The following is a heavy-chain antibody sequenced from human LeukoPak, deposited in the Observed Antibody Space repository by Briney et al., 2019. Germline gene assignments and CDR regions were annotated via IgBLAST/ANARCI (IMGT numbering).Heavy chain of an antibody. J-gene: IGHJ4*02. V-gene: IGHV3-23*01. CDR3: ARDIVGATSGLPTGY. Sequence: GGSLRLSCAASGFTFSSYGMSWVRQAPGKGLEWVSAISSGGGSTYYADSVKGRFTISKDNSKNTLYLQMNSLRAEDTAVYYCARDIVGATSGLPTGYWGQGTLVTVSS. D-gene: IGHD1-26*01. CDR2: ISSGGGST. CDR1: GFTFSSYG.